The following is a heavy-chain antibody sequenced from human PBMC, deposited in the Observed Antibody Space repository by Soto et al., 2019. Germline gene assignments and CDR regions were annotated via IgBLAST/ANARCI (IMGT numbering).Heavy chain of an antibody. Sequence: PGGSLRLSCAGSGFTFSSFNMNWVRQAPGKGLEWVSSITAGSAYIYYADSVKGRFTISRDNSKNSLSLQMNSLRAEDTAVYYFAKDLTSRGYGWGQGNLVTV. CDR2: ITAGSAYI. D-gene: IGHD5-12*01. CDR1: GFTFSSFN. V-gene: IGHV3-21*06. CDR3: AKDLTSRGYG. J-gene: IGHJ4*02.